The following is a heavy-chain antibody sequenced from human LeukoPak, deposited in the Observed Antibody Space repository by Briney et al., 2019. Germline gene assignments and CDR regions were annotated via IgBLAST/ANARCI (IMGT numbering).Heavy chain of an antibody. CDR2: IYSSGST. CDR1: GGSIISFY. Sequence: SETLSLTCTVSGGSIISFYWSWIREPAGKGLAWIGRIYSSGSTNYNPSLKSPVPMSVATSQNNFSLKLTSVTAAHTTVYYCARGGKATAVSMWGPGILVTVSS. J-gene: IGHJ4*02. CDR3: ARGGKATAVSM. V-gene: IGHV4-4*07. D-gene: IGHD5-24*01.